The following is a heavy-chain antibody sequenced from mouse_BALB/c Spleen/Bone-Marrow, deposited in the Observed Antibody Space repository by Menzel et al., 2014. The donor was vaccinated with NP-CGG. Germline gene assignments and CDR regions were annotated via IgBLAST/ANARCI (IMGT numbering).Heavy chain of an antibody. V-gene: IGHV1-4*01. CDR1: GYTXTRYT. J-gene: IGHJ4*01. D-gene: IGHD1-1*01. Sequence: VKLMESGAELARPGASVKMSCQASGYTXTRYTMHWEKKRPGQGLEWIGYIIPNSGYSNYNQKFKDKATLTADKSSXTAYMQLSSLTSEDSAVYYCTIRYYAMDYWGQGTSVTVSS. CDR3: TIRYYAMDY. CDR2: IIPNSGYS.